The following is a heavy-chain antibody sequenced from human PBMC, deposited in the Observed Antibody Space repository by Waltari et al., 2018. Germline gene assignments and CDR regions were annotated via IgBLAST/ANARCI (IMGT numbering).Heavy chain of an antibody. V-gene: IGHV1-2*02. CDR2: INPNSGGT. CDR3: ARAVCGSTSCHFRLMYNWFDP. J-gene: IGHJ5*02. CDR1: GYTFTGYY. D-gene: IGHD2-2*01. Sequence: QVQLVQSGAEVKKPGASVKVSCKASGYTFTGYYMHWVRQAPGQGLEWMGWINPNSGGTNYAQKFQGRVTMTRDTSISTAYMELSRLRSDDTAVYYCARAVCGSTSCHFRLMYNWFDPWGQGTLVTVSS.